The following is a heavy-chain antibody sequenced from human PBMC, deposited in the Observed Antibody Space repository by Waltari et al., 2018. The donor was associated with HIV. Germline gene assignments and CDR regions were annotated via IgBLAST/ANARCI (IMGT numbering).Heavy chain of an antibody. CDR3: ARDSYASGSYGLIDF. V-gene: IGHV3-30*03. CDR2: ISYDGSKK. J-gene: IGHJ4*02. D-gene: IGHD3-10*01. CDR1: GFIFSDHD. Sequence: QVHLVESGGGVVQPGRSLRLPCAASGFIFSDHDMPWVRQAPGKWLEWVAIISYDGSKKQYADSVKGRFTISRDNSKNTLYLQMNSLRTEDTAVYYCARDSYASGSYGLIDFWGQGTLVTVSS.